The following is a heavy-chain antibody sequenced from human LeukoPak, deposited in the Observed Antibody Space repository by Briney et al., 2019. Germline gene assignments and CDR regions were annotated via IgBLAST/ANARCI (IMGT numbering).Heavy chain of an antibody. D-gene: IGHD4-23*01. J-gene: IGHJ4*02. CDR3: ARGHYGGNRYFDN. V-gene: IGHV1-8*01. Sequence: ASVKVSCKASGYTFSSYEINWVRQAPGQGLAWVGWMHPNSGKTGYAQKFQGRVSMTSDTSTGTAFMELSSLGSDDTAIFYCARGHYGGNRYFDNWGQGTLVTVSS. CDR2: MHPNSGKT. CDR1: GYTFSSYE.